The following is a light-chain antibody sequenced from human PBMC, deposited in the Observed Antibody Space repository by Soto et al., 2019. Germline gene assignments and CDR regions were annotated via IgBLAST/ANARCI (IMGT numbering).Light chain of an antibody. Sequence: EIVLTQSPATLSLSPGERATLSCRASQSVGRDYLGWYQQKPGQAPRLVIYNASNRASGIPDRFSGSGSGTDFTLTISRLEPEDSAVYYCQQRKNWPPITFGQGTRLEIK. CDR1: QSVGRDY. CDR3: QQRKNWPPIT. V-gene: IGKV3D-20*02. CDR2: NAS. J-gene: IGKJ5*01.